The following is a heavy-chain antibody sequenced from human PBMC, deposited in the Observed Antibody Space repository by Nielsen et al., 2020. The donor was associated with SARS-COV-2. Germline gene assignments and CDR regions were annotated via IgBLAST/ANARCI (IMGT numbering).Heavy chain of an antibody. CDR3: AIIWSGYTDAFDI. V-gene: IGHV3-23*01. Sequence: GESLKISCAASGFTFSSYAMSWVRQAPGKGLEWVSAISGSGGSTYYADSVKGRFTISRDNSRNTVYLQMNSLRPEDTAVYYCAIIWSGYTDAFDIWGQGTMVTVSS. CDR2: ISGSGGST. J-gene: IGHJ3*02. CDR1: GFTFSSYA. D-gene: IGHD3-3*01.